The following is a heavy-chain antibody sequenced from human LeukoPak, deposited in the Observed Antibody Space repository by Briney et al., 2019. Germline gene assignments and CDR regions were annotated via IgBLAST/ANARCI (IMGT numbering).Heavy chain of an antibody. D-gene: IGHD5-24*01. Sequence: SETLSLTCTVSGGSMSNYYWSWLRQSPEKGLEWIGYIHDSGSTNYNPSLKSRVTISVDTSKNQFSLKLSSVTAADTAVYYCARLDAAAGRYLQFFYWGQGTLVTVSS. CDR1: GGSMSNYY. CDR2: IHDSGST. J-gene: IGHJ4*02. V-gene: IGHV4-59*08. CDR3: ARLDAAAGRYLQFFY.